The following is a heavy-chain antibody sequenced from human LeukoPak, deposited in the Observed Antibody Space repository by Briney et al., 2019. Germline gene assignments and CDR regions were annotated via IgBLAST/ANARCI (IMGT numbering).Heavy chain of an antibody. Sequence: ASVKVSCKASGGTFSSYAISWVRQAPGQGLEWMGIINPSGGSTSYAQKFQGRVTMTRDTSTSTVYMELSSLRSEDTAVYYCARDSGPLGELLGFDYWGQGTLVTVSS. CDR2: INPSGGST. CDR3: ARDSGPLGELLGFDY. D-gene: IGHD3-10*01. J-gene: IGHJ4*02. V-gene: IGHV1-46*01. CDR1: GGTFSSYA.